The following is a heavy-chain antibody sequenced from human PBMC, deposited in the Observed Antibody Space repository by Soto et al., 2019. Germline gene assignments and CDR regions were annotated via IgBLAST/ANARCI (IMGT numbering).Heavy chain of an antibody. J-gene: IGHJ3*02. Sequence: QVQLQESGPGLVKPSETLSLTCSVSGGSIKSYYWSWIRQPPGRGLEWIGYIFYSGNIEYNTSLKSRVTISLDTSENQFSLKLTSMTSADTAVYYCARVGGAPLGAFDIWGQGTTVTVSS. V-gene: IGHV4-59*01. CDR3: ARVGGAPLGAFDI. CDR2: IFYSGNI. CDR1: GGSIKSYY. D-gene: IGHD2-15*01.